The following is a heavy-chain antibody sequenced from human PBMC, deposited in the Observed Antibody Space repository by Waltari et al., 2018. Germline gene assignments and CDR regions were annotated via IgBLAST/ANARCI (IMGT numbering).Heavy chain of an antibody. Sequence: QVQLVQSGAEVKKPGSSVKVSCKASGGTFSSYAISWVLQAPGQGLEWMGGIIPIFGTANYAQKFQGRVTITADESTSTAYMELSSLRSEDTAVYYCARGDNWNPGGDPYYFDYWGQGTLVTVSS. CDR1: GGTFSSYA. V-gene: IGHV1-69*13. CDR2: IIPIFGTA. D-gene: IGHD1-1*01. CDR3: ARGDNWNPGGDPYYFDY. J-gene: IGHJ4*02.